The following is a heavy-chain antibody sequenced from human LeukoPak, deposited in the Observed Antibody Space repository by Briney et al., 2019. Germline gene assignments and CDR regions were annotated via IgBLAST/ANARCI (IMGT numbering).Heavy chain of an antibody. D-gene: IGHD3-16*01. Sequence: ASVKVSCKASGYTFTGYYMHWVRQAPGQGLEWMGWINPNSGGTNYAQKFQGRVTMTRDTSISTAYMELSRLRSDDTAVYYCARIWGPQLPTDDYWGQGTLVTVSS. J-gene: IGHJ4*02. CDR2: INPNSGGT. CDR3: ARIWGPQLPTDDY. V-gene: IGHV1-2*02. CDR1: GYTFTGYY.